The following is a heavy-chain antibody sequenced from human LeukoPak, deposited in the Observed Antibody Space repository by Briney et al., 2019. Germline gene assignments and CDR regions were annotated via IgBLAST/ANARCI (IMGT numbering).Heavy chain of an antibody. V-gene: IGHV4-39*07. CDR2: VYYSRGT. Sequence: PETLSLTCTVSGDSISNSGYYWGWIRQSPGKGLEWIGSVYYSRGTYYNPSLKSRVTLSVDTSKNQFSLKLSSVTAADTAVYYCASLGSAVRWGQGTLVTVSS. D-gene: IGHD7-27*01. J-gene: IGHJ4*02. CDR1: GDSISNSGYY. CDR3: ASLGSAVR.